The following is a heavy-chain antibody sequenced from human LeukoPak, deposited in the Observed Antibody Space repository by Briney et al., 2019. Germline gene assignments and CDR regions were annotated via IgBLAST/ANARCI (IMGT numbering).Heavy chain of an antibody. Sequence: GGSLRLSCAASGLTVNSKYMSWVRQAPGKGLEWVSIIYSGGSTNYADSVKGRFTISTDNSKNTVYLQLNSLSAEETTVYYCTADIYQHWGQGNLVTVSA. CDR3: TADIYQH. V-gene: IGHV3-53*01. D-gene: IGHD5-12*01. CDR1: GLTVNSKY. J-gene: IGHJ1*01. CDR2: IYSGGST.